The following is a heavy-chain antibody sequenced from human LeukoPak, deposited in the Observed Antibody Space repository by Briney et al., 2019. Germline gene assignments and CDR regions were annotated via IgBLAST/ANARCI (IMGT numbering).Heavy chain of an antibody. J-gene: IGHJ4*02. CDR2: ISSSSSYI. V-gene: IGHV3-21*01. Sequence: GGSLRLSCAASGFTFSSYSMNWVRQAPGKGLEWVSSISSSSSYIYYADSVKGRFTISRDNAKNSLYLQMNSLRAEDTAVYYCARVGSYNGAYYDFWSGYYPQPSDYWGQGTLVTVSS. CDR3: ARVGSYNGAYYDFWSGYYPQPSDY. D-gene: IGHD3-3*01. CDR1: GFTFSSYS.